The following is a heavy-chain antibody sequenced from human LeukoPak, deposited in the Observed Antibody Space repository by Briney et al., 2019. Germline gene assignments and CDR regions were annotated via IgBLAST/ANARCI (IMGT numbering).Heavy chain of an antibody. J-gene: IGHJ4*02. D-gene: IGHD3-10*01. CDR2: INPNSGGT. CDR3: AREMVRGVIRTFDY. Sequence: ASVKVSCKASGYTSTGYYMHWVRQAPGQGLEWMGWINPNSGGTNYAQKFQGRVTMTRDTSISTAYMELSRLRSDDTAVYYCAREMVRGVIRTFDYWGQGTLVTVSS. CDR1: GYTSTGYY. V-gene: IGHV1-2*02.